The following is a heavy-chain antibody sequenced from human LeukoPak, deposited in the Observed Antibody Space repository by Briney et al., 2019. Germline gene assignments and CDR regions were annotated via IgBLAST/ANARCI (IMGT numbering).Heavy chain of an antibody. J-gene: IGHJ4*02. D-gene: IGHD4-23*01. Sequence: PGGSLRLSCAASGFTLSDYFMIWVRQVPGKGLQWVAYISKTGTTIQYEDSVKGRFSLSRDNAQNTLFLQMNRLRVDDAGMYFCAREDYGGTNFDHWGQGTLVTVSS. CDR1: GFTLSDYF. V-gene: IGHV3-11*01. CDR3: AREDYGGTNFDH. CDR2: ISKTGTTI.